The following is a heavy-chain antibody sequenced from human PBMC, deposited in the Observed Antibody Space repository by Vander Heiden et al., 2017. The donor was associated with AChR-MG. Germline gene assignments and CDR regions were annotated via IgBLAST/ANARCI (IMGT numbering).Heavy chain of an antibody. D-gene: IGHD3-10*02. V-gene: IGHV1-18*01. CDR1: GYTFTSYG. CDR3: ARGVGGYNIRDYFRLYYFDY. J-gene: IGHJ4*02. Sequence: QVQLVQSGAEVKKPGASVKVSCKASGYTFTSYGISWVRQAPGQGLEWMGWISAYNGNTNYAQKLQGRVTMTTDTSTSTAYMELRSLRSDDTAVYYCARGVGGYNIRDYFRLYYFDYWGQGTLVTVSS. CDR2: ISAYNGNT.